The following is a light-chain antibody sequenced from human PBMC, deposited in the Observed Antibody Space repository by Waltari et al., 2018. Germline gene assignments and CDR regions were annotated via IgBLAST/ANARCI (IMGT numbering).Light chain of an antibody. CDR3: QQYGASPPFR. V-gene: IGKV3-20*01. CDR2: GSF. Sequence: EIVLTQSPGTLSLSPGERATLSCRASQSVRGMYLAWYQQKPGQATRLLIYGSFTRATGVADRFSGGGCGTDFTLTISRVDAEDVALYYCQQYGASPPFRFGGGTKVEIK. J-gene: IGKJ4*01. CDR1: QSVRGMY.